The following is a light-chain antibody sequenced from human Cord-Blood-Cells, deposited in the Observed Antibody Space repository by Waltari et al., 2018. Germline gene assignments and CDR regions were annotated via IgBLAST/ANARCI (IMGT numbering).Light chain of an antibody. V-gene: IGLV1-47*01. J-gene: IGLJ3*02. Sequence: QSVQTQPPSASAAPGQRVTIPCSGSSANIRSSSVYWDQQLPGTAPKLLIYRNKPRPSGVPDRFSGSKSGTSASLAISGLRSEDEADYYCAAWDDSLWVFGGGTKLTVL. CDR2: RNK. CDR1: SANIRSSS. CDR3: AAWDDSLWV.